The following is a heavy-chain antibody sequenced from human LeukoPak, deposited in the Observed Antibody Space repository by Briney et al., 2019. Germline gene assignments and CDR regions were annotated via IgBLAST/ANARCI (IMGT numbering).Heavy chain of an antibody. D-gene: IGHD5-18*01. J-gene: IGHJ4*02. Sequence: SVKVSFKASGGTFSSYAISWVRQAPGQGLEWMGGTIPIFGTANYAQKFQGRVTITADKSTSTAYMELSSLSSEDTAVYYCARGMAEAAMVTAYWGQGTLVTVSS. CDR2: TIPIFGTA. CDR3: ARGMAEAAMVTAY. CDR1: GGTFSSYA. V-gene: IGHV1-69*06.